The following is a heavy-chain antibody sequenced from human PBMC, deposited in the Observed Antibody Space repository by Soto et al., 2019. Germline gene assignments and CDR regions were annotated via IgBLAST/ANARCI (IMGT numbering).Heavy chain of an antibody. D-gene: IGHD5-18*01. V-gene: IGHV4-31*03. Sequence: SETLSLTCTFSGGSIRSGGYYWSWVRQSPRRGLEWIGNIYYSGSTYYNPSLKSRLTISVDTSKNQFSLNLSSVTAADTAVYYCARDRLMATAGTARHYFGLDVWGQGTTVTV. CDR1: GGSIRSGGYY. CDR3: ARDRLMATAGTARHYFGLDV. J-gene: IGHJ6*02. CDR2: IYYSGST.